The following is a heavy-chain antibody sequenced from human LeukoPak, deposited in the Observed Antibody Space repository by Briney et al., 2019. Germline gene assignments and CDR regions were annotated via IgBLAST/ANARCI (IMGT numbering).Heavy chain of an antibody. CDR3: ARDYRVTTGSGPFDY. Sequence: GASVKVSCKASGYTFTSYGISWVRQAPGQGLEWMGIINPSGGSTSYAQKFQGRVTMTRDTSTSTVYMELSSLRSEDTAVYYCARDYRVTTGSGPFDYWGQGTLVTVSS. D-gene: IGHD4-17*01. CDR2: INPSGGST. CDR1: GYTFTSYG. V-gene: IGHV1-46*01. J-gene: IGHJ4*02.